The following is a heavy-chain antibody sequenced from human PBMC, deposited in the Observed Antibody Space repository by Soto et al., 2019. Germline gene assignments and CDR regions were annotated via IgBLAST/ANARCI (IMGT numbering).Heavy chain of an antibody. D-gene: IGHD5-18*01. J-gene: IGHJ5*02. CDR3: ARGTAMAAPFEFDP. Sequence: SETLSLTCTVSGGSISSYYWSWIRQPPGKGLEWIGYIYYSGSTNYNPSLKSRVTISVDTSKNQFSLKLSSVTAADTAVYYCARGTAMAAPFEFDPWGQGTLVTVS. CDR2: IYYSGST. CDR1: GGSISSYY. V-gene: IGHV4-59*01.